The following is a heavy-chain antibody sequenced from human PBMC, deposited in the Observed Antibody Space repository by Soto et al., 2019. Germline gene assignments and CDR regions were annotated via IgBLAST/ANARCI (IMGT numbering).Heavy chain of an antibody. D-gene: IGHD3-3*01. CDR3: ARARNFWSGYYTEGPFDY. Sequence: SETLFLTCTVSGGSISSYYWSWIRQPPGKGLEWIGYIYYSGSTNYNPSLKSRVTISVDTSKNQFSLKLSSVTAADTAVYYCARARNFWSGYYTEGPFDYWGQGTLVTVSS. CDR2: IYYSGST. CDR1: GGSISSYY. V-gene: IGHV4-59*01. J-gene: IGHJ4*02.